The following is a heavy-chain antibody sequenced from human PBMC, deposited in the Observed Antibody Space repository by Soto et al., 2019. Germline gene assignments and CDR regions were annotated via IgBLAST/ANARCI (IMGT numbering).Heavy chain of an antibody. J-gene: IGHJ4*02. CDR1: GFTFSSYA. CDR3: VKDRYVDY. V-gene: IGHV3-64D*06. CDR2: ISSNGGST. Sequence: GGSLRLSCAASGFTFSSYAMSWVRQAPGKGLQYVSSISSNGGSTYYADSVKGRFTISRDNSKNTLYLQMSSLRIEDTAMYYCVKDRYVDYWGQGTLVTVSS.